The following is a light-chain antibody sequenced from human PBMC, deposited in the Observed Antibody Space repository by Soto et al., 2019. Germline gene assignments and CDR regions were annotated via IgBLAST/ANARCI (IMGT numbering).Light chain of an antibody. J-gene: IGKJ4*01. CDR3: QQDYRYPLT. CDR1: QDISDD. Sequence: AIQMTQSPSSLSASVGDSVTITCRASQDISDDLGWYQQKLGKAPKLLIYAASSLERGVPSRFSGSGSGTDFTLTISSLQPEDFATYYCQQDYRYPLTFGGGTKVEIK. V-gene: IGKV1-6*01. CDR2: AAS.